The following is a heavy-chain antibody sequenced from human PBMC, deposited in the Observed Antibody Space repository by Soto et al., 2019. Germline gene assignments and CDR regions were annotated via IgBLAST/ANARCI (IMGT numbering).Heavy chain of an antibody. J-gene: IGHJ4*02. D-gene: IGHD5-18*01. V-gene: IGHV1-8*01. CDR1: GYNFSAYY. Sequence: QVQLVQSGAEVKKPGASVKVSCQTSGYNFSAYYFNWVRQAAGQGPEWMGWLNPRNGQTGYVQKFRGRVTRTRDNSMATVYLKMSRLTSEDMAIYFCERETDTSMVDYWGQGTLVTVSS. CDR3: ERETDTSMVDY. CDR2: LNPRNGQT.